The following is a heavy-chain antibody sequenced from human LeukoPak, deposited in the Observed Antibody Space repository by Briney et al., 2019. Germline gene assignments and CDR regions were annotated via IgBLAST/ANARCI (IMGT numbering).Heavy chain of an antibody. J-gene: IGHJ5*02. CDR2: IIPIFGTA. CDR1: GGTFSSYA. V-gene: IGHV1-69*06. CDR3: ARDRGYCSSTSCYNWFDP. Sequence: GSSVKVSCKASGGTFSSYAISWVRQAPGQGLEWMGGIIPIFGTANYAQKFQGRVTITADKSTSTAYMELSSLRSEDTAVYYCARDRGYCSSTSCYNWFDPWGQGTLVTVSS. D-gene: IGHD2-2*01.